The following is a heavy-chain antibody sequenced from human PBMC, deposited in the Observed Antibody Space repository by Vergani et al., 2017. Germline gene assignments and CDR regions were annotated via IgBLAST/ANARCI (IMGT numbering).Heavy chain of an antibody. Sequence: EVQLVQSGAEVKKPGESLKISCKGSGYSFTSYWIGWVRQMPGKGLEWMGIIYPGDSDTRYSPSFQGHVTISADKSSSTAYLQWSSLKASDTAMYYCAANYYGSGSSESPLDYWGQGTLVTVSS. CDR2: IYPGDSDT. D-gene: IGHD3-10*01. V-gene: IGHV5-51*01. J-gene: IGHJ4*02. CDR3: AANYYGSGSSESPLDY. CDR1: GYSFTSYW.